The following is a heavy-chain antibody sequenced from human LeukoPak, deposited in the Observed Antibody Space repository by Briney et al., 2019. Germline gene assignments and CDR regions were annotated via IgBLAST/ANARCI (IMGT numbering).Heavy chain of an antibody. Sequence: GASVKVSCKASGYTFSTYGISWVRQAPGQGLEWMGIVNPNNDSASFAQKFQGRVTMTKDTATSTVYMELSSLRSEDTAIYYCAIYCSGGNCSHDFDYWGQGTLVTVSS. D-gene: IGHD2-15*01. V-gene: IGHV1-46*01. CDR2: VNPNNDSA. CDR1: GYTFSTYG. CDR3: AIYCSGGNCSHDFDY. J-gene: IGHJ4*02.